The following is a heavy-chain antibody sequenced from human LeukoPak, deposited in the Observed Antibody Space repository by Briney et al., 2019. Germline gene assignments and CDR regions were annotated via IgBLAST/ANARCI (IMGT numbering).Heavy chain of an antibody. Sequence: GGSLRLSCAASGFTVSSNYMSWVRQAPGKGLEWVSAISGSGGSTYYADSVKGRFTISRDNSKNTLYLQMNSLRAEDTAVYYCAKVLSGWYGLDYWGQGTLITVSS. CDR3: AKVLSGWYGLDY. CDR1: GFTVSSNY. CDR2: ISGSGGST. J-gene: IGHJ4*02. D-gene: IGHD6-19*01. V-gene: IGHV3-23*01.